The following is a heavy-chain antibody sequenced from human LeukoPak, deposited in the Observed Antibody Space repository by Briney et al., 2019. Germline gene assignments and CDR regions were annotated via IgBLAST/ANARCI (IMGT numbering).Heavy chain of an antibody. Sequence: GGSLRLSCAASEFTFSSYALHWVRQAPGKGLEWVALISHDGSDKYYADSVKGRFPISRDNSKNMLYLQMNSLRIEDTAVYYCARNSDYYDYSPQSVWGQGTLVTVS. D-gene: IGHD3-22*01. J-gene: IGHJ4*02. CDR3: ARNSDYYDYSPQSV. V-gene: IGHV3-30*04. CDR2: ISHDGSDK. CDR1: EFTFSSYA.